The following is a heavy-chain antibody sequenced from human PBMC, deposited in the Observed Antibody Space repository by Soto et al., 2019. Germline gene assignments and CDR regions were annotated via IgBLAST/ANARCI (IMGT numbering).Heavy chain of an antibody. CDR2: INHSGST. J-gene: IGHJ4*02. V-gene: IGHV4-34*01. D-gene: IGHD1-1*01. Sequence: KPSETLSLTCAVYGGSFSGYYWSWIRQPPGKGLEWIGEINHSGSTNYNPSLKSRVTISVDTSKNQFSLKLSSVTAADTAVYYCARGRVRTSNDYWGQGTLVTVSS. CDR1: GGSFSGYY. CDR3: ARGRVRTSNDY.